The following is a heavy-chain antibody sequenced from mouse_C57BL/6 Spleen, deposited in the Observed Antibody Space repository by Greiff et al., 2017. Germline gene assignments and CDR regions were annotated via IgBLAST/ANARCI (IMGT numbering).Heavy chain of an antibody. CDR3: ARSREQGYYYGSSAFAY. CDR1: GYTFTSYW. D-gene: IGHD1-1*01. CDR2: IDPSDSYT. J-gene: IGHJ3*01. Sequence: QVQLQQPGAELVMPGASVKLSCKASGYTFTSYWMHWVKQRPGQGLEWIGEIDPSDSYTNYNQKFKGKSTLTVDKSSSTAYMQLSSLTSEDSAFYYCARSREQGYYYGSSAFAYWGQGTLVTVSA. V-gene: IGHV1-69*01.